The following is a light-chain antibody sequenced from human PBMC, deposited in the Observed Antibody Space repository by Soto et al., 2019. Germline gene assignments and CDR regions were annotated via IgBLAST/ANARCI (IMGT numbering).Light chain of an antibody. V-gene: IGLV2-8*01. Sequence: QSALTQPPSASGSPGQSVTISCTGTSSDVGGYNYVSWYQQHPGKAPKLMIYEVSTRPSGVPDRFSGSKSGNTASLTVSGLQAEDEADYYCSSYAGSNNHWVFGGGTKLTVL. CDR1: SSDVGGYNY. CDR3: SSYAGSNNHWV. CDR2: EVS. J-gene: IGLJ3*02.